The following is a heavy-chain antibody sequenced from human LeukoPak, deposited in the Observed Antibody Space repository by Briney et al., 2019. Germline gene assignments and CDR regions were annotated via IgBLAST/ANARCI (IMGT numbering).Heavy chain of an antibody. V-gene: IGHV4-59*01. J-gene: IGHJ4*02. CDR1: GVSISIYY. CDR2: IYNSGST. CDR3: VRDRELNY. Sequence: SETLSLTCTVSGVSISIYYRSWIRQPPGKGLEWIGYIYNSGSTSYNPSLKSRATISADTSKNQSSLKLSSVTAADTAVYYCVRDRELNYWGQGTLVTVSS. D-gene: IGHD1-7*01.